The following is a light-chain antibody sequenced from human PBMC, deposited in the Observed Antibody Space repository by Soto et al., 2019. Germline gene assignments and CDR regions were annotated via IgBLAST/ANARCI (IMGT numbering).Light chain of an antibody. CDR3: QQSYSTLAFT. V-gene: IGKV1-39*01. J-gene: IGKJ3*01. Sequence: DIQMTQSPSSLSASVGDRVTITCPASQSISRYLNWYQQKPGKAPKRLIYSASSLQSGVPSRFSGSGSGTDFTLTISSLQPEDFATYYCQQSYSTLAFTFGPGTTVDIK. CDR2: SAS. CDR1: QSISRY.